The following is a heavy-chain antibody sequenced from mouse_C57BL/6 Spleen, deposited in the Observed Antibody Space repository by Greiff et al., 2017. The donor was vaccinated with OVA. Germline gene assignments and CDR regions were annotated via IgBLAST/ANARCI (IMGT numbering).Heavy chain of an antibody. J-gene: IGHJ2*01. CDR2: IDPSDSYT. CDR1: GYTFTSYW. D-gene: IGHD2-1*01. CDR3: ARFGNLSY. V-gene: IGHV1-69*01. Sequence: QVQLQQPGAELVMPGASVKLSCKASGYTFTSYWMHWVKQRPGQGLEWIGEIDPSDSYTNYNQKFKGKSTLTVDKSSSTAYMQLSSLTSEDSAVYYCARFGNLSYWGQGTTLTVSS.